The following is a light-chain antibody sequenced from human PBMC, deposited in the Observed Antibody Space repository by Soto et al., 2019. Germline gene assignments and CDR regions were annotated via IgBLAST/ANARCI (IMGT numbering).Light chain of an antibody. CDR1: QSVSSN. CDR2: GVS. CDR3: QEYGT. V-gene: IGKV3D-15*01. J-gene: IGKJ1*01. Sequence: EIVMTQSPATLSVSPGERATLSCRASQSVSSNLAWYQQKPGQSPRLLIYGVSTRATGIPDRFSGRGSGTDFTLTISRLEPEDFAVYYCQEYGTSGQGTKVDNK.